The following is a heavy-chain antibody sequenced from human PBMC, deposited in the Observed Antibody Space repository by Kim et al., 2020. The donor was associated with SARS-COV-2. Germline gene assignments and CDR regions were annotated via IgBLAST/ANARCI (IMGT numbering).Heavy chain of an antibody. J-gene: IGHJ5*02. CDR3: ATAVPTSSLHYYDAFWFDP. CDR1: GYTLTELS. CDR2: FDPEDGET. D-gene: IGHD3-22*01. Sequence: ASVKVSCKVSGYTLTELSMHWVRQAPGKGLEWMGGFDPEDGETIYAQKFQGRVTMTEDTSTDTAYMELSSLRSEDTAVYYCATAVPTSSLHYYDAFWFDPWGQGTLVTDSS. V-gene: IGHV1-24*01.